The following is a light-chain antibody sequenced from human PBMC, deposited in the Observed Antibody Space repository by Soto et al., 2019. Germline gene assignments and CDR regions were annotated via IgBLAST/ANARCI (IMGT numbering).Light chain of an antibody. CDR3: QQYGSSPWT. V-gene: IGKV3-20*01. CDR2: GAS. CDR1: QSVSSSY. Sequence: EIVLTQSPGNLSLSPGERATVSYRASQSVSSSYLAWYQQKPGQAPRLLIYGASSRATGIPDRFSGSGSGTDLTLTISRLEPEDFAVYYGQQYGSSPWTFGQGTKVEIK. J-gene: IGKJ1*01.